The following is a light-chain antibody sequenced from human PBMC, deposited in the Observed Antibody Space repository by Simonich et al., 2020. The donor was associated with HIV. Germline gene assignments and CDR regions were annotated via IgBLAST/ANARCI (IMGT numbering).Light chain of an antibody. J-gene: IGKJ1*01. Sequence: EIVFTQSPATLSLSPGERATLSCRASQSVTSYLAWYQHKPGQAPRLLIYDASNRATGIPARFSGSGSGTDFTLTISSLEPEDFAIYYCQQRSHWPTFGQGTKVEIK. CDR1: QSVTSY. CDR3: QQRSHWPT. CDR2: DAS. V-gene: IGKV3-11*01.